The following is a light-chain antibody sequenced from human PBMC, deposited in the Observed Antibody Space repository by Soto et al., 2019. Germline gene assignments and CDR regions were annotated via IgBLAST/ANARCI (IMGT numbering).Light chain of an antibody. V-gene: IGKV1-39*01. CDR3: QQSYSTPRT. J-gene: IGKJ1*01. CDR2: SAS. CDR1: QSISSY. Sequence: DIQMTQSPSSLSASVGARVTITCRASQSISSYLNWYQQRPGKAPNLLIHSASSLQSGVPSRFSGSGSATDFTLTISSLQPEDFATYYCQQSYSTPRTFGQGTKVDIK.